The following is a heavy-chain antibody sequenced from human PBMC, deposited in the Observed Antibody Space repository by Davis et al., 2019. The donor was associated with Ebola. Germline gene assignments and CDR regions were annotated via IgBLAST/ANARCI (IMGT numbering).Heavy chain of an antibody. CDR1: PSPTRSSYY. J-gene: IGHJ3*02. CDR2: VYHSGSA. D-gene: IGHD2-21*01. Sequence: PSETLSLTCTVSPSPTRSSYYWGWIRQPPGKGLEWIGSVYHSGSAYYSTSLKGRVTMLVDTSKNQFSLKLFPVTAADTAIYYCARANARPYSPHDAFDIWGQVTLVTVSS. V-gene: IGHV4-38-2*02. CDR3: ARANARPYSPHDAFDI.